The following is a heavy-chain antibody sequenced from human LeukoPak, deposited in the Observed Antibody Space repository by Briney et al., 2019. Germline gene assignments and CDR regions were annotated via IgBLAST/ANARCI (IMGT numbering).Heavy chain of an antibody. CDR2: INPASGGT. CDR3: ARAGGGYSSGWGAFDI. D-gene: IGHD5-18*01. V-gene: IGHV1-2*02. J-gene: IGHJ3*02. CDR1: GYTFTPYY. Sequence: ASVKVSCKASGYTFTPYYIHWVRQAPGQGLEWVGWINPASGGTSYAQKFQGRVTMTSDTSISTAYMELSRLRSDDTAVYFCARAGGGYSSGWGAFDIWGQGTMVTVSS.